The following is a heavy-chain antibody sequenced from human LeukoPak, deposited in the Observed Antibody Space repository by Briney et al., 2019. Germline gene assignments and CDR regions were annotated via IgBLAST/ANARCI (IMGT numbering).Heavy chain of an antibody. CDR3: ARDLGHDGSHFDY. Sequence: GGSLRLSCAASGFTFSTYTMNWVRQAPGKGLEWISYISGTSRTIYYADSVKGRFTVSRDNAKNSLYLQMNSLRAEDTAVYYCARDLGHDGSHFDYWGQGTLVSVSS. CDR1: GFTFSTYT. V-gene: IGHV3-48*01. J-gene: IGHJ4*02. CDR2: ISGTSRTI. D-gene: IGHD3-22*01.